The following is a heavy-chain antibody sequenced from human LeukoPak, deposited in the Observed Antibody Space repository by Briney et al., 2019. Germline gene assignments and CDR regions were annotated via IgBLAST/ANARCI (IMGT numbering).Heavy chain of an antibody. CDR3: ARDYHGSGSLTTFDY. D-gene: IGHD3-10*01. CDR2: INPRGGSA. Sequence: ASVKVSCKASGYTFTSFYMHWVRQAPGQGLEWMGIINPRGGSASSAQKFQDRVTLTKDTSTSTVYMELSSLRSEDTAVYYCARDYHGSGSLTTFDYWGQGTLVTVSS. J-gene: IGHJ4*02. V-gene: IGHV1-46*01. CDR1: GYTFTSFY.